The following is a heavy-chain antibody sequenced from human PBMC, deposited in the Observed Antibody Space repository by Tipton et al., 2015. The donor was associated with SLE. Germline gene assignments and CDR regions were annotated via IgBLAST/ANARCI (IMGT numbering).Heavy chain of an antibody. Sequence: TLSLTCSVSGGSLSGYYWGWIRQPAGKGLEWIGRIYPSGSGGTNYNPSLKSRVTISVDTSKNQFSLKLSSVTAADTAVYYCARVPPTTLTSRYFDLWGRGTLVTVSS. CDR1: GGSLSGYY. D-gene: IGHD4-11*01. V-gene: IGHV4-4*07. CDR2: IYPSGSGGT. J-gene: IGHJ2*01. CDR3: ARVPPTTLTSRYFDL.